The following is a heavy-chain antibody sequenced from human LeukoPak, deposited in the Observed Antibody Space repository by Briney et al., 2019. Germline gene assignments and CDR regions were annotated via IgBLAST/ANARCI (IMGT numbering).Heavy chain of an antibody. CDR1: GYTLTSYA. CDR2: INTNTGNP. D-gene: IGHD4-17*01. Sequence: ASVTVSCTASGYTLTSYAMNWVRQAPGQGLEWMGWINTNTGNPTYAQGFTGRFVFSLDTSVSTAYLQISSLKAEDTAVYYCARVFRSYGGYVEDYWGQGTLVTVSS. CDR3: ARVFRSYGGYVEDY. J-gene: IGHJ4*02. V-gene: IGHV7-4-1*02.